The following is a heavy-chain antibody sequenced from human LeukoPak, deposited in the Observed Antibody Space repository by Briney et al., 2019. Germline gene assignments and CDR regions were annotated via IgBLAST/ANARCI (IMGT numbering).Heavy chain of an antibody. D-gene: IGHD1-26*01. J-gene: IGHJ4*02. V-gene: IGHV3-7*01. CDR3: ARESGSYWSFDY. Sequence: SGGSLRLSCAASGFTFGNYWMTWVRQAPGKGLEWLAHIKEDGSETAYVDSVRGRFTISRDNAKNSLYLQMSSLRDEDTAVYYCARESGSYWSFDYWGQGTLVTVSS. CDR1: GFTFGNYW. CDR2: IKEDGSET.